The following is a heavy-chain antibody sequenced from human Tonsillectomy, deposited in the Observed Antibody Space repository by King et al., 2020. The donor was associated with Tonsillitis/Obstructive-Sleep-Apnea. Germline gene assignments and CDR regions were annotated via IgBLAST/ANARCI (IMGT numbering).Heavy chain of an antibody. J-gene: IGHJ4*02. CDR3: ARGGFYGSGSPALYFDY. CDR2: IFHSGST. V-gene: IGHV4-4*02. D-gene: IGHD3-10*01. Sequence: VQLQESGPGLVKPSGTLSLTCGVSGGSISSTNWWIWVRQPPGKGLEWIGEIFHSGSTSYNPSLKSRVTISLDKSKNQFPLKLRSVTAADTALYYCARGGFYGSGSPALYFDYWGQGTLVTVSS. CDR1: GGSISSTNW.